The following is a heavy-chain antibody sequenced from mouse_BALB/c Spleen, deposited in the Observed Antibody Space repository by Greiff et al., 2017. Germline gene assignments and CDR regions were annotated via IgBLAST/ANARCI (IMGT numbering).Heavy chain of an antibody. CDR3: ARGDYGSSYWFAY. J-gene: IGHJ3*01. CDR1: GYTFTSYY. D-gene: IGHD1-1*01. CDR2: IYPGDGST. V-gene: IGHV1S56*01. Sequence: QVQLQQSGPELVKPGASVKMSCKASGYTFTSYYIHWVKQRPGQGLEWIGWIYPGDGSTKYNEKFKGKTTLTADKSSSTAYMLLSSLTSEDSAISFCARGDYGSSYWFAYWGQGTLVTVSA.